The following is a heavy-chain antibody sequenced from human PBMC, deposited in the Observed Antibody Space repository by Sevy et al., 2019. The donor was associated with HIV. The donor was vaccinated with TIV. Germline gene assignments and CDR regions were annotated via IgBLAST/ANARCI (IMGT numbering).Heavy chain of an antibody. CDR2: ISNDGTFT. CDR3: ARQYNSGGYFYDSFAI. J-gene: IGHJ3*02. V-gene: IGHV3-30-3*01. Sequence: GGSLRLSCAAPGFSFNVFAMHWVRQTPGKGLEWVALISNDGTFTYYADSVKGRFTISRDTSKKMLYLEMNSVRVEDAAIYYCARQYNSGGYFYDSFAIWGQGTMVTVSS. D-gene: IGHD3-22*01. CDR1: GFSFNVFA.